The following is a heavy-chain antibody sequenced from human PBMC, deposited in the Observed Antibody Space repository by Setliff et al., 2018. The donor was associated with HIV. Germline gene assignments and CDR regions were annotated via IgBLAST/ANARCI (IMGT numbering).Heavy chain of an antibody. CDR2: IYHTGDT. Sequence: SQTLSLTCVVSGYSISNAGHYWGWIRQPPGKGLEWIGSIYHTGDTYDNPSLKDRVTISRDTSKDRFSLNLRSVTAADTAIYYCARHKTHDYDGNSVYFDFWGQGILVTVSS. D-gene: IGHD4-17*01. V-gene: IGHV4-38-2*01. J-gene: IGHJ4*02. CDR1: GYSISNAGHY. CDR3: ARHKTHDYDGNSVYFDF.